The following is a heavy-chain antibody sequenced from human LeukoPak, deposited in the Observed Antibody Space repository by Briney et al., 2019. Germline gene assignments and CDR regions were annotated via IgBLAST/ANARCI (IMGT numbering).Heavy chain of an antibody. J-gene: IGHJ4*02. D-gene: IGHD3-22*01. CDR1: GFTFSNHA. Sequence: PGGSLRLSCAASGFTFSNHAMSWVRQAPGKGLQWVSAISGGGVAIYYADSVKGRFTISRDNSKNTLYLQMNSLRAEDTVVDYCAKDGLDYYDSSGYYYFNYWGQGTLVTVSS. CDR3: AKDGLDYYDSSGYYYFNY. CDR2: ISGGGVAI. V-gene: IGHV3-23*01.